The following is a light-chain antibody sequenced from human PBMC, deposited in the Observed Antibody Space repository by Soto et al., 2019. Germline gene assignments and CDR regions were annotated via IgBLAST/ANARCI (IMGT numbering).Light chain of an antibody. V-gene: IGKV1-5*01. Sequence: DIQMTQSPSALSASVGDRVTITCRDSQSITKWVAWYQQKPGKAPRLLIYDASTLESGVPSRFSGSGFGTEFALSISSLQPDDFATYYCQQYKVYSKTFGQGTKVDIK. CDR1: QSITKW. CDR2: DAS. CDR3: QQYKVYSKT. J-gene: IGKJ1*01.